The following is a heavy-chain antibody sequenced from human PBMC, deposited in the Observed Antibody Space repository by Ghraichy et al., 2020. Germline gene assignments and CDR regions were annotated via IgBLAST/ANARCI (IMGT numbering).Heavy chain of an antibody. CDR3: ARAGKDTAMVTGAFDI. Sequence: SETLSLTCAVYGGSFSGYYWSWIRQPPGKGLEWIGENNQSGSTNYNPSLKSRVTISVDTSKNQFSLKLSSVTAADTAVYYCARAGKDTAMVTGAFDIWGQGTMVTVSS. CDR1: GGSFSGYY. CDR2: NNQSGST. V-gene: IGHV4-34*01. J-gene: IGHJ3*02. D-gene: IGHD5-18*01.